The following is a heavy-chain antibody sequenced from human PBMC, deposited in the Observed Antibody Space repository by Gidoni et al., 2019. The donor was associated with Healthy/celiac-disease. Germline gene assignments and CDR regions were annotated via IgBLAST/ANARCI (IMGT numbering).Heavy chain of an antibody. D-gene: IGHD2-2*01. CDR1: VGSVSSGSFY. J-gene: IGHJ5*02. CDR3: ARSSTDNWFDP. V-gene: IGHV4-61*01. Sequence: QVQLQESGPGMVKPSETLSLTCTVSVGSVSSGSFYWSWIRQPPGKGLEWIGYIYYSGSTNYNPSRKSRVTISVDTSKTQFSLKLSSVTAADTAVYYCARSSTDNWFDPWGQGTLVTVSS. CDR2: IYYSGST.